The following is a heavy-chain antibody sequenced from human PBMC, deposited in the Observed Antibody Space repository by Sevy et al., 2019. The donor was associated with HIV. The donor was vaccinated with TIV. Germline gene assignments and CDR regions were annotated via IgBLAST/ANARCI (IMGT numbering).Heavy chain of an antibody. Sequence: ASVKVSCKASEYTFTTYDINWVRQAPGQGLEGMGWMNPNTGNTGYAQKFQGRVTMTRETSKSTAYMELSSLTSEDTAMYYCARNRAHDYWGQGTLVTVSS. CDR3: ARNRAHDY. J-gene: IGHJ4*02. CDR2: MNPNTGNT. CDR1: EYTFTTYD. V-gene: IGHV1-8*01.